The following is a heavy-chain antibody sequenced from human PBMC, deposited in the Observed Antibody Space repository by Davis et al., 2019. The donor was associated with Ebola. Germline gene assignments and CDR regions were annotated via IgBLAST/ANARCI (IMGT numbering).Heavy chain of an antibody. CDR2: MNPNSGNT. CDR1: GYTFTSYD. Sequence: AASVTVSCKASGYTFTSYDINWVRQATGQGLEWMGWMNPNSGNTGYAQKFQGRVTMTRNTSINTAYMELSSLTAEDTAVYYCARAGDTIRFKYYFDYWGQGTLVTVSS. V-gene: IGHV1-8*01. D-gene: IGHD3-9*01. CDR3: ARAGDTIRFKYYFDY. J-gene: IGHJ4*02.